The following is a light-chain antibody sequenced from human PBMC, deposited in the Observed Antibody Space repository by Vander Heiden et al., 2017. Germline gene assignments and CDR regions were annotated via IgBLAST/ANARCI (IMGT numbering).Light chain of an antibody. CDR2: AAS. J-gene: IGKJ3*01. Sequence: DIQMTQPPSSVSASVGDTVTITCRASQGISWLAWYQQKPGKAPKLLIYAASILVSGVPSRFSGSGSGTDFTLTISSLHPEDFATYYCQEANSFRPGFTFGPGTKVDIK. CDR3: QEANSFRPGFT. CDR1: QGISW. V-gene: IGKV1-12*01.